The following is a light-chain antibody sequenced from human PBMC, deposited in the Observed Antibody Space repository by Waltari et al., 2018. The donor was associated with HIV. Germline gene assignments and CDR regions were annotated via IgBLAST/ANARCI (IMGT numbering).Light chain of an antibody. CDR1: SSGVGDYDL. V-gene: IGLV2-23*02. J-gene: IGLJ2*01. CDR3: CSYAGSNTMI. Sequence: QSALTQPASLSGSPGQSITISCTGTSSGVGDYDLVSWYQRHSGKAPKLMIYEVSKWPSGVSNRFSGSKSGNTASLTISGLQAEDEADYYCCSYAGSNTMIFGGGTKLTVL. CDR2: EVS.